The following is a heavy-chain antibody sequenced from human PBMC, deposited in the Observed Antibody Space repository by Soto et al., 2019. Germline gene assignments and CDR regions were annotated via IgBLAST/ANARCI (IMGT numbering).Heavy chain of an antibody. CDR2: ISPDNGNT. Sequence: QVQLVQPGGEVKKPGASVKVSCKASGYTFTIYGINWVRQAPGQGLEWMGWISPDNGNTNHAQKLQGRVTMTTDTSTSTAYMELRSLRSDDTAVYYCARALGYSGYAGMDVWGQGTTVTVSS. J-gene: IGHJ6*02. CDR1: GYTFTIYG. V-gene: IGHV1-18*01. D-gene: IGHD5-12*01. CDR3: ARALGYSGYAGMDV.